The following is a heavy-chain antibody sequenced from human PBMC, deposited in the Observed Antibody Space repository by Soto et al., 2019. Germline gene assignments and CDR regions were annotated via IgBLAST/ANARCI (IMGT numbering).Heavy chain of an antibody. CDR2: INHSGST. D-gene: IGHD3-9*01. Sequence: QVQLQQWGAGLLKPSETLSLTCAVYGGSFSGYYWSWIRQPPGKGLEWIGEINHSGSTNYNPSLTSTVTRSVDTSKIHFSLKLISVTAADTAVYYCARVPAYYDILTGYSVESYYYGMDVWGQGTTVTVSS. J-gene: IGHJ6*01. CDR1: GGSFSGYY. V-gene: IGHV4-34*01. CDR3: ARVPAYYDILTGYSVESYYYGMDV.